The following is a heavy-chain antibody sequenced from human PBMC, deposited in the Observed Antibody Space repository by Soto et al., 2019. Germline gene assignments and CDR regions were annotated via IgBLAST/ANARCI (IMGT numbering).Heavy chain of an antibody. CDR2: ISAYNGNT. CDR3: TRSGVWEPRDY. D-gene: IGHD1-26*01. Sequence: QVQLVQSGAEVKKPGASVKVSCKASGYTFTSYGISWVRQAPGQGLEWMGWISAYNGNTNYAQKRQGRVTRTTDTPTSSAYMELRSLRSDDTAVSSCTRSGVWEPRDYWGQGTLVTVSS. J-gene: IGHJ4*02. CDR1: GYTFTSYG. V-gene: IGHV1-18*01.